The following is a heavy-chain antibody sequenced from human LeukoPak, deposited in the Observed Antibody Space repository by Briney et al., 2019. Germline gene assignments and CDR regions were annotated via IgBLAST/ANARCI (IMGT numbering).Heavy chain of an antibody. CDR3: ARVSGWNPLQAAHLDH. J-gene: IGHJ4*02. CDR2: MYYSGST. Sequence: PSETLSLTCTVSGYSISSGYYWGWIRQPPGKGLEWIGSMYYSGSTYYNPSLKSRVTISVDTSNNQVSLKLSSVTAADTAVYYCARVSGWNPLQAAHLDHWGQGTLVTVSS. V-gene: IGHV4-38-2*02. CDR1: GYSISSGYY. D-gene: IGHD6-19*01.